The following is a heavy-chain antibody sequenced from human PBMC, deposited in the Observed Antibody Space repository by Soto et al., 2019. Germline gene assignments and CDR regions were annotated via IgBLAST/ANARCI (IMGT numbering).Heavy chain of an antibody. CDR1: GFAFSDAW. CDR3: TTDSLFTGQLVRMDN. Sequence: GGSLRLSCAASGFAFSDAWINWVRQAPGKGLEWVGRIKSKIDGGTTDFAAPAKGRFAISRDDSRDMVYMEMYSLKTDDTAVYYCTTDSLFTGQLVRMDNWGHGTLVTVS. CDR2: IKSKIDGGTT. J-gene: IGHJ4*01. V-gene: IGHV3-15*07. D-gene: IGHD3-9*01.